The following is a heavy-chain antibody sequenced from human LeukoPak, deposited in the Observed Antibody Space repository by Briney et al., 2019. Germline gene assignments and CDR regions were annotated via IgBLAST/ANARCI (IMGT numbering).Heavy chain of an antibody. CDR3: AKAPPVGPTTSPDS. CDR2: IYPNNGAT. J-gene: IGHJ4*02. CDR1: GYTLTDSF. V-gene: IGHV1-2*06. Sequence: GASVKVSCKASGYTLTDSFMHWVRQAPGQGPEWMGRIYPNNGATNYAQKFQGRVTMTSDPSLSAAYLELTRLTSDDTAVYYCAKAPPVGPTTSPDSWGQGTLVIVSS. D-gene: IGHD2-2*01.